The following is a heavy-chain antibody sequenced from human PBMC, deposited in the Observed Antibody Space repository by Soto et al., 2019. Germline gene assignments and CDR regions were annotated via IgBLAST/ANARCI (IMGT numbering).Heavy chain of an antibody. Sequence: GESRKISCKGSGYSFTSYWISWVRQMPGKGLEWMGRIDPSDSYTNYSPSFQGHVTISADKSISTAYLQRSSLKASDTAMYYCARHSAVAGTGGAFDIWGQGTMVTVSS. CDR1: GYSFTSYW. CDR2: IDPSDSYT. V-gene: IGHV5-10-1*01. J-gene: IGHJ3*02. CDR3: ARHSAVAGTGGAFDI. D-gene: IGHD6-19*01.